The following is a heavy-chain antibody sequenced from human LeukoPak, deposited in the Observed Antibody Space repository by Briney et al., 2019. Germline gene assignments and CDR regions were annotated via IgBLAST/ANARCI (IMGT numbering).Heavy chain of an antibody. D-gene: IGHD3-3*01. CDR3: AKGPWRSGFDY. CDR1: GDSISSYY. J-gene: IGHJ4*02. V-gene: IGHV4-4*07. Sequence: SETLSLTCTVSGDSISSYYWSWIRQPAGKGLEWIGRIYSIGSTDYNPSLKRRVTMSVDTSKNQFSLKLSSVSAADTAVYYCAKGPWRSGFDYWGQGTLVTVSS. CDR2: IYSIGST.